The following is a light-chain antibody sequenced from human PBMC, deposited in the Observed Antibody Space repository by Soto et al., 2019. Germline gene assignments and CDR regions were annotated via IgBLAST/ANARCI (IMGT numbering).Light chain of an antibody. CDR1: QSVLLRSDNKNY. CDR2: WAS. Sequence: DIVMTQSPDSVAVSLGERATINCKSSQSVLLRSDNKNYLAWYQHKSGQPPKLLIYWASTRESGVPDRFSGSGSGTDFTLAISSLQAEDVAVYYCQQYYDTPYTFGQGTRLEI. CDR3: QQYYDTPYT. V-gene: IGKV4-1*01. J-gene: IGKJ2*01.